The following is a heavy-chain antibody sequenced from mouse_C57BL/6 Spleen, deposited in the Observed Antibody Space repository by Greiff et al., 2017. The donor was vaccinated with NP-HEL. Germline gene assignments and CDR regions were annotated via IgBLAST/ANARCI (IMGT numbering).Heavy chain of an antibody. J-gene: IGHJ1*03. V-gene: IGHV5-6*01. Sequence: EVKVVESGGDLVKPGGSLKLSCAASGFTFSSYGMSWVRQTPDKRLEWVATISSGGSYTYYPDSVKGRFTISRDNAKNTLYLQMSSLKSEDTAMYYCARHGITPYFDVWGTGTTVTVSS. CDR1: GFTFSSYG. D-gene: IGHD2-4*01. CDR3: ARHGITPYFDV. CDR2: ISSGGSYT.